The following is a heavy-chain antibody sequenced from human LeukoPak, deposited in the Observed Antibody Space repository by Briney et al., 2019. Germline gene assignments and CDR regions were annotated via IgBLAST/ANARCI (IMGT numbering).Heavy chain of an antibody. Sequence: NPNSGNTGYAQKFQGRVTMTRNTSISTAYMELSSLRSEDTAVYYCARGARAFNYGDYEVDYWGQGTLVTVSS. CDR3: ARGARAFNYGDYEVDY. D-gene: IGHD4-17*01. V-gene: IGHV1-8*01. J-gene: IGHJ4*02. CDR2: NPNSGNT.